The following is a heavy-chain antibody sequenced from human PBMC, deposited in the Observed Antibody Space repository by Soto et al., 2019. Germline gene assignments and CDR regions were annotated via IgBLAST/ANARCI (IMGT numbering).Heavy chain of an antibody. CDR2: IIPIFGTA. V-gene: IGHV1-69*13. D-gene: IGHD3-22*01. CDR3: ARGVPSSGYYTFDY. Sequence: GASVKVSCKASGGTFSSYAISWVRQAPGQELEWMGGIIPIFGTANYAQKFQGRVTITADESTSTAYMELSSLRSEDTAVYYCARGVPSSGYYTFDYWGQGTLVTVSS. CDR1: GGTFSSYA. J-gene: IGHJ4*02.